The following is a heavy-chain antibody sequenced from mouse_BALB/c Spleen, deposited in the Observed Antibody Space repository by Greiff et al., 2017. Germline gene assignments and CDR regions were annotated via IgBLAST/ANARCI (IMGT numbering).Heavy chain of an antibody. V-gene: IGHV7-3*02. D-gene: IGHD1-1*01. Sequence: EVQLVESGGGLVQPGGSLRLSCATSGFTFTDYYMSWVRQPPGKALEWLGFIRNKANGYTTEYSASVKGRFTISRDNSQSILYLQMNTLRAEDSATYYCARDPYYDWYFDVWGAGTTVTVSS. CDR2: IRNKANGYTT. J-gene: IGHJ1*01. CDR3: ARDPYYDWYFDV. CDR1: GFTFTDYY.